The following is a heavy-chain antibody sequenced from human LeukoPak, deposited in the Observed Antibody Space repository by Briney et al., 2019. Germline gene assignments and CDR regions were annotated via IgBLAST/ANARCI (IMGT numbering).Heavy chain of an antibody. CDR1: GFTFSGYA. CDR3: AKLVGVAPTDY. Sequence: GGSLRLSCAASGFTFSGYAMSWVRQAPGKGVEWVSGISASAGGTYYADSVKGRFTISRDNSKNTLYLQLDSLIAEDTAVYYCAKLVGVAPTDYWGQGTLVTLS. V-gene: IGHV3-23*01. J-gene: IGHJ4*02. D-gene: IGHD2-15*01. CDR2: ISASAGGT.